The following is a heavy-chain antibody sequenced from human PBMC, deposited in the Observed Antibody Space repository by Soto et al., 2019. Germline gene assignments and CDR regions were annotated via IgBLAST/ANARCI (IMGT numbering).Heavy chain of an antibody. CDR2: INPSGGST. D-gene: IGHD2-2*01. Sequence: ASVKVSCKASGYTFTSYYMHWVRQAPGQGLEWMGIINPSGGSTSYAQKFQGRVTMTRDTSTSTVYMELSSLRSEDTAVYYCAREVVVVTDASGGGWFDTWGQGTLVTVSS. CDR3: AREVVVVTDASGGGWFDT. CDR1: GYTFTSYY. J-gene: IGHJ5*02. V-gene: IGHV1-46*01.